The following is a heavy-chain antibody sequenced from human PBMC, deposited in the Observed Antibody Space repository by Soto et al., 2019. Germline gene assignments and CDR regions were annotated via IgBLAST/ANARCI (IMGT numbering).Heavy chain of an antibody. CDR3: ARSSGYSSGWYYFDY. CDR2: INAGNGNT. D-gene: IGHD6-19*01. V-gene: IGHV1-3*01. J-gene: IGHJ4*02. Sequence: ASVKVSCKASGYTFTSYAMHWVRQAPGQRLEWMGWINAGNGNTKYSQKFQGRVTITRDTSASTAYMELSSLRSEDTAVYYCARSSGYSSGWYYFDYWGQGTLVTVSS. CDR1: GYTFTSYA.